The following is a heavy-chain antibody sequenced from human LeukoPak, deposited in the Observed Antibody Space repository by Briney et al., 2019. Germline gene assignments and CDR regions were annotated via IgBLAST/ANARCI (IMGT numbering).Heavy chain of an antibody. D-gene: IGHD6-19*01. V-gene: IGHV3-33*01. J-gene: IGHJ4*02. CDR3: AREWGRIAVAGGPGY. CDR2: IWYDGQTK. CDR1: GFIFSNYG. Sequence: GGSLRLSCEASGFIFSNYGMHWVRQALGKGLEWLALIWYDGQTKFYADSVKGRFTISRDNSGNTLFLHMTSLRVEDTAVYYCAREWGRIAVAGGPGYWGQGALVTVSS.